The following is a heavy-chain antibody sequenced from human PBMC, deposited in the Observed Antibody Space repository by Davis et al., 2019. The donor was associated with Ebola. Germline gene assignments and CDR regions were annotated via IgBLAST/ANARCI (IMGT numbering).Heavy chain of an antibody. CDR3: ASSVAVAGTVAFDY. J-gene: IGHJ4*02. CDR2: ISDSGSTT. D-gene: IGHD6-19*01. Sequence: PGGSLRLSCAASGFTFNKYEMNWVRQAPGKGLEWISYISDSGSTTYYTDSVKGRFTISRDNAKNSLYLQMNTLRVDDTAIYYCASSVAVAGTVAFDYWGQGTLVTVTS. CDR1: GFTFNKYE. V-gene: IGHV3-48*03.